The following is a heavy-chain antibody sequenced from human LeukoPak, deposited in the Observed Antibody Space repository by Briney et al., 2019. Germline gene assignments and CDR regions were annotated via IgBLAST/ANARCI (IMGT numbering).Heavy chain of an antibody. D-gene: IGHD1-26*01. J-gene: IGHJ4*02. Sequence: SVKISCKASGGTFSTYAFSWVRQAPGQGLEWMGRIVPILGTANYAQKFLDRVTITADESASTAYMELSSLRSEDSAVYYCAIVGATTAVSWGQGTLVTVSS. CDR3: AIVGATTAVS. CDR2: IVPILGTA. CDR1: GGTFSTYA. V-gene: IGHV1-69*11.